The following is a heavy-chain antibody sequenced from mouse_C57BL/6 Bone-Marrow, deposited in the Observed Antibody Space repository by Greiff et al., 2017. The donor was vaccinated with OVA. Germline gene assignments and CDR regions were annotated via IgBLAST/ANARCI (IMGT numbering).Heavy chain of an antibody. CDR2: IDPENGDT. CDR1: GFNIKDDY. V-gene: IGHV14-4*01. J-gene: IGHJ2*01. CDR3: TSTVGY. Sequence: EVKLMESGAELVRPGASVKLSCTASGFNIKDDYMHWVKQRPEQGLEWIGWIDPENGDTEYASKFQGKATITADTSSNTAYLQLSSLTSEDTAVYYCTSTVGYWGQGTTLTVSS. D-gene: IGHD1-1*01.